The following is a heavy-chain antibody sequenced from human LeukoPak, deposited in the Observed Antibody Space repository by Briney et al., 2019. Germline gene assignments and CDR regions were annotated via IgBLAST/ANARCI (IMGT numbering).Heavy chain of an antibody. V-gene: IGHV4-39*02. J-gene: IGHJ4*02. Sequence: YTGSTYYSPSLKGRVTISIDTSKNHFSLNLTSVTAADTAVYYCVLAGGDYWGQGTLVTVSS. CDR2: YTGST. D-gene: IGHD2-15*01. CDR3: VLAGGDY.